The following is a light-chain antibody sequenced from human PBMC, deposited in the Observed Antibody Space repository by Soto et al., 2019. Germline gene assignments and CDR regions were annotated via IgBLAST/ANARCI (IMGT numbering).Light chain of an antibody. CDR2: ASS. CDR3: QNYDDSIS. J-gene: IGKJ4*01. V-gene: IGKV3-20*01. Sequence: DILLTQSPSTLSVSVGEGVTIFCRASERLGCGPVAWYQQKPGQAPRVIIYASSTRTPGTPERFSGRGSVTEYSLSICRVEPEDSAVYHCQNYDDSISFGGGTKV. CDR1: ERLGCGP.